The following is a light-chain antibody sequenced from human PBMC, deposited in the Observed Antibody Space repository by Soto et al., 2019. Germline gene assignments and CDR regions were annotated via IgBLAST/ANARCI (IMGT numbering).Light chain of an antibody. J-gene: IGLJ2*01. Sequence: QSVLTQPASVSGSPGQSITISCTGTSSDVGDYNYVSWYQQHPGKAPKLMIYEVSNRPSGISNRFSGSKSGNTASLTISGLQAEDKADYYCSSYTSSSTRVFGGGTKVTVL. CDR1: SSDVGDYNY. CDR3: SSYTSSSTRV. CDR2: EVS. V-gene: IGLV2-14*01.